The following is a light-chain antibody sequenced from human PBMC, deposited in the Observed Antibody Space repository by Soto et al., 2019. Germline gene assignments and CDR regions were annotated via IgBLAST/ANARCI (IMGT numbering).Light chain of an antibody. J-gene: IGKJ1*01. CDR1: ERVSSN. Sequence: EIGLTQTPSTLSVSPGERATLSCRASERVSSNLAWDQQTPGQAPRQAVYGASTWATGIPARFSGAGSGTDFALTISRLAPDDFAVYFCQQYSSSRTFGQGTKVDIK. CDR3: QQYSSSRT. CDR2: GAS. V-gene: IGKV3-20*01.